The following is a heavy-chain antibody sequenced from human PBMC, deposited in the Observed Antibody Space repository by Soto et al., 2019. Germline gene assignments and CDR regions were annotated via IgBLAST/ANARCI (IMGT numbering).Heavy chain of an antibody. V-gene: IGHV3-49*04. CDR3: TRARRGYSYGSYYYYGMEV. J-gene: IGHJ6*02. CDR1: GFTFGDYA. D-gene: IGHD5-18*01. CDR2: IRSKAYGGTT. Sequence: PGWSLRLSCTASGFTFGDYAMSWVRQAPGKGLEWVGFIRSKAYGGTTEYAASVKGRFTISRDDSKSIAYLQMNSLKTEDTAVYYCTRARRGYSYGSYYYYGMEVWGEGTKVTVS.